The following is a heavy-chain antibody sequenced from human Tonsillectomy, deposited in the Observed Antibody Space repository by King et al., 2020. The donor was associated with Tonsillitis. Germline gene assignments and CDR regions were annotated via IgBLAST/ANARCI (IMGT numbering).Heavy chain of an antibody. J-gene: IGHJ4*02. V-gene: IGHV3-21*01. CDR1: GLTFTAYT. Sequence: VQLVESGGGLVKPGGSLRLSCAASGLTFTAYTMNWVRQAPGAGLEWVSSISISSTYIYYAESVKGRFTISRDKAKNSLYLQMNSLRAEDTAVYYCAREDYDSSTYSPRFDYWGQGTLVTVSS. D-gene: IGHD3-22*01. CDR3: AREDYDSSTYSPRFDY. CDR2: ISISSTYI.